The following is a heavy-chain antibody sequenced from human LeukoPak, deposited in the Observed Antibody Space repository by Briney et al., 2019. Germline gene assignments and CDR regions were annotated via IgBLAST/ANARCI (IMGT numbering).Heavy chain of an antibody. D-gene: IGHD3-3*01. Sequence: SETLSLTCAVYGGSFSGYYWSWIRQPPGKGLEWIGEINHSGSTNYNPSLKSRVTISVDTSKNQFSLKLSSVTAADTAVYYCARGAAIFGVVMPYYYYYYVDVWGKGTTVTVSS. CDR3: ARGAAIFGVVMPYYYYYYVDV. CDR2: INHSGST. V-gene: IGHV4-34*01. J-gene: IGHJ6*03. CDR1: GGSFSGYY.